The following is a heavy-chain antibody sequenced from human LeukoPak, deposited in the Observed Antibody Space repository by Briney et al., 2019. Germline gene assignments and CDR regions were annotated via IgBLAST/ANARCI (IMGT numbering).Heavy chain of an antibody. CDR2: IKQDGSEK. J-gene: IGHJ2*01. D-gene: IGHD6-19*01. CDR1: GVTFSSYW. CDR3: ASSPKYSSGWWYFDL. Sequence: GGSLRRSCAASGVTFSSYWKSWVRQAPGKGLEWVANIKQDGSEKYYVDSVKGRFTISRDNAKNSLYLQMNSLRAEDTAVYYCASSPKYSSGWWYFDLWGRGTLVTVSS. V-gene: IGHV3-7*01.